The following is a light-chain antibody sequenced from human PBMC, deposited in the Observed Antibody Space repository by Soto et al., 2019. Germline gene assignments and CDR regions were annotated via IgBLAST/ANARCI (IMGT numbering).Light chain of an antibody. CDR1: QSVSSY. J-gene: IGKJ5*01. Sequence: EIVLTQSPATLSLSPGERATISCRASQSVSSYLAWYQQKPGQAPRLLIYDASNRATGIPARFSGSGSGTDFTLTISSLEPEDFAVYYCQQRSNWPITFGQGTRLENK. V-gene: IGKV3-11*01. CDR3: QQRSNWPIT. CDR2: DAS.